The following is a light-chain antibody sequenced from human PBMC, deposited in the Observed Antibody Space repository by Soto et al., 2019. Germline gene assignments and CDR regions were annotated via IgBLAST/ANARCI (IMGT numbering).Light chain of an antibody. CDR2: AAS. V-gene: IGKV1-39*01. CDR1: QSISSY. Sequence: DIQMTQSPSSLSASVGDRVTITCRASQSISSYLNWFQQKPGKAPKLLIYAASRLQSGVPSRFSGSGSGTDFTLTISSLQPEDFATYYCQQSYSTPRTFVQGTKLEIK. J-gene: IGKJ2*01. CDR3: QQSYSTPRT.